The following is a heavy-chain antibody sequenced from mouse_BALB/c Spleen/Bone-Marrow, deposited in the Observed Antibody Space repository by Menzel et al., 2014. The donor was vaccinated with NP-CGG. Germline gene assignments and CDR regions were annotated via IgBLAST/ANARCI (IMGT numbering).Heavy chain of an antibody. CDR2: IWSGGST. CDR1: GFSLINYD. V-gene: IGHV2-2*02. J-gene: IGHJ4*01. CDR3: ATYILYVMDY. Sequence: QVHVKQSGPGLVQPSQSLSITCTVSGFSLINYDGHWVRQSQGEGLEWLGVIWSGGSTDYNAAFISRLSISKDNSKSQVFFKMNSRQANDTAIYYSATYILYVMDYWGQGTSVTVSS.